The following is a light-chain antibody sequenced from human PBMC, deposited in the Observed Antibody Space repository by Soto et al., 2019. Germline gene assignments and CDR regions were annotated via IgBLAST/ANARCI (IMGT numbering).Light chain of an antibody. CDR3: MQTTQFPLT. J-gene: IGKJ4*01. CDR2: EVS. V-gene: IGKV2-24*01. Sequence: DIVLTQTPLSSPVTLGHPASISCRSSQSIVHSDGNTYLNWLQQTPGQPPRLLIYEVSNRFSGVPDRFSGSGAGTDFTLEISRVEAEDVGVYYCMQTTQFPLTFGGGTNVEIK. CDR1: QSIVHSDGNTY.